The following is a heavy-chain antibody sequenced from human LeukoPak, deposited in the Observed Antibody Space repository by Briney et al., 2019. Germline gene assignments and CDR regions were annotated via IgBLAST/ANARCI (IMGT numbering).Heavy chain of an antibody. CDR1: GGSIGSYY. J-gene: IGHJ4*02. CDR2: MHSSGST. Sequence: PSETLSLTCTVSGGSIGSYYWSWIRQPAGKGLEWIGRMHSSGSTNYNPSIKSRVTMLLDTSKNQFSLKVDSVTAADTALYYCAREAVHYGSGSHDYWGQGTLVGVSS. D-gene: IGHD3-10*01. V-gene: IGHV4-4*07. CDR3: AREAVHYGSGSHDY.